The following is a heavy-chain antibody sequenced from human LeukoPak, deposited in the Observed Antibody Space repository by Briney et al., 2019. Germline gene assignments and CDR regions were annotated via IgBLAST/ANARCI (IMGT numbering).Heavy chain of an antibody. Sequence: GASVKVSCKASGYTLNKFGMSWVRQAPGQGLEWLGWINTYNGNTKLGEKFRGRVTITTDTSTSTVYMELTSLRTDDTAVYFCARDTPQHLKRFDYWGQGTLVTVSS. CDR2: INTYNGNT. V-gene: IGHV1-18*01. CDR3: ARDTPQHLKRFDY. J-gene: IGHJ4*02. CDR1: GYTLNKFG. D-gene: IGHD6-13*01.